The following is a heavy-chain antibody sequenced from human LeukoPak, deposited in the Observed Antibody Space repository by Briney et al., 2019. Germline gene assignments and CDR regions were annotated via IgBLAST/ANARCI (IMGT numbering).Heavy chain of an antibody. CDR1: GGSISSSSYY. J-gene: IGHJ2*01. V-gene: IGHV4-30-4*08. CDR3: ARDLGWGYWYFDL. CDR2: IYYSGST. D-gene: IGHD3-16*01. Sequence: PSETLSLTCTVSGGSISSSSYYWGWIRQPPGKGLEWIGYIYYSGSTYYNPSLKSRVTISVDTSKNQFSLKLSSVTAADTAVYYCARDLGWGYWYFDLWGRGTLVTVSS.